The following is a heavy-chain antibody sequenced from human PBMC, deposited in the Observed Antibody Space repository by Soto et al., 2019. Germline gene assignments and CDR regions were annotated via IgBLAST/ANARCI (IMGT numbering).Heavy chain of an antibody. Sequence: EVQVVESGGGLVQPGGSLRLSCAASGFTFSNHWMHWVRQAPGKGLVWVSRINTDGYTTTYADSVKGRFTISRDNAKNTLYLQMNSLRSEDTAEYYCARGYEIGAVPEVHYGMDVWGQGTTVTVSS. CDR3: ARGYEIGAVPEVHYGMDV. CDR2: INTDGYTT. CDR1: GFTFSNHW. V-gene: IGHV3-74*01. D-gene: IGHD2-2*01. J-gene: IGHJ6*02.